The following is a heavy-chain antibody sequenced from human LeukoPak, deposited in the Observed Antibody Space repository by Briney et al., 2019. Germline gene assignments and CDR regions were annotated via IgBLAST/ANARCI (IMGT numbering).Heavy chain of an antibody. J-gene: IGHJ2*01. CDR1: GFTFNSFA. V-gene: IGHV3-23*01. CDR2: ISNGGGYT. D-gene: IGHD1-26*01. Sequence: PGGSLRLSCAASGFTFNSFAMTWVRQAPGKGLEWVSAISNGGGYTYYADSVKGRFTISRDNSMNTLYLQMNSLRAEDTAAYYCAKPGGSGSYGDWYFDLWGRGTLVTVSS. CDR3: AKPGGSGSYGDWYFDL.